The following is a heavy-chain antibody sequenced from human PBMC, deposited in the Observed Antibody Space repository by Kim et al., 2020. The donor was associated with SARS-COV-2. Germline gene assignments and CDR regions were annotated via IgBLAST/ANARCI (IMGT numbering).Heavy chain of an antibody. D-gene: IGHD2-2*01. J-gene: IGHJ4*02. CDR3: AKVAGSTSLYYFDY. CDR1: GFTFSSYA. Sequence: GGSLRLSCAASGFTFSSYAMSWVRQAPGKGLEWVSTLIGSAGSTYYADSVKGRFTISRDNSKNTLYLQMNSLRAEDTAVYYCAKVAGSTSLYYFDYWGQGTLVTVSS. CDR2: LIGSAGST. V-gene: IGHV3-23*01.